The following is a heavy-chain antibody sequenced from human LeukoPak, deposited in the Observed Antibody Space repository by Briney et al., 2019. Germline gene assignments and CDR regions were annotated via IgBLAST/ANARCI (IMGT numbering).Heavy chain of an antibody. Sequence: SVNVSCKASGCTFSSYAISWVRQAPGQGLDWLGGIIPIFGTANYAQKFQGRVTITAGESTSTAYMELSSLRSEDTAVHSCAPMDSSGYSDYWGQGTLVTVSS. J-gene: IGHJ4*02. D-gene: IGHD3-22*01. V-gene: IGHV1-69*13. CDR1: GCTFSSYA. CDR2: IIPIFGTA. CDR3: APMDSSGYSDY.